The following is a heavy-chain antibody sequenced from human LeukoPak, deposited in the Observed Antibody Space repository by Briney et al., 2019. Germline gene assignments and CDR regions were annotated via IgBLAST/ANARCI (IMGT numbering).Heavy chain of an antibody. D-gene: IGHD4/OR15-4a*01. V-gene: IGHV3-23*01. J-gene: IGHJ4*02. CDR2: ISGSGGRT. Sequence: PGGSLRLSCAASGFTFSSYAMSWVRQAPGKGLEWVSNISGSGGRTYYADSVKGRFTISRDNSKNTLFLQMNSLRADDTAIYYCARRAGAYSHPYDYWGQGTLVTVSS. CDR1: GFTFSSYA. CDR3: ARRAGAYSHPYDY.